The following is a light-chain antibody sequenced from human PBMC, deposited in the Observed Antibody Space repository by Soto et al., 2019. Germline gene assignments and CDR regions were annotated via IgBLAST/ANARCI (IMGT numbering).Light chain of an antibody. CDR3: LHLNDYSGT. Sequence: QLTQSPSSLSASVGDRVTITFRASLGIGNSLSWYQLEPGKAPKLLISAASTLQSGVPSRFSGRGSGTDFTLTISSLQPEDFATYYCLHLNDYSGTFGPGTKVDIK. V-gene: IGKV1-9*01. CDR2: AAS. CDR1: LGIGNS. J-gene: IGKJ3*01.